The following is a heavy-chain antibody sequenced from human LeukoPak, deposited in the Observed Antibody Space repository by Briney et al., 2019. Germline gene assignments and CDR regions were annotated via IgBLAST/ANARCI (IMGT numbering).Heavy chain of an antibody. Sequence: GASVKVSCKASGYTFTGYYMHWVRQAPGQGLEWMGWINPNSGATSYAQKFQGRVTMTRDTSISTAYMELSRLRSDDTAVYCCARGRGATITYDCWGQGALVTVSS. V-gene: IGHV1-2*02. J-gene: IGHJ4*02. CDR2: INPNSGAT. CDR1: GYTFTGYY. D-gene: IGHD5-12*01. CDR3: ARGRGATITYDC.